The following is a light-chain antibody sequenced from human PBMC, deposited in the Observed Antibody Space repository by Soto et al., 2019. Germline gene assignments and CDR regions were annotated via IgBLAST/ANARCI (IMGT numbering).Light chain of an antibody. J-gene: IGLJ2*01. CDR2: EVS. V-gene: IGLV2-14*01. Sequence: QSALTQPASVSGSPGQSITISCTGTSSDVGAYNYVSWYQQHPGKAPKVLIYEVSNRPSGVSNRFSGSKSGNTASLTISGLQAEDEGDYYCSSYTTSSTVVFGGGTKLTVL. CDR3: SSYTTSSTVV. CDR1: SSDVGAYNY.